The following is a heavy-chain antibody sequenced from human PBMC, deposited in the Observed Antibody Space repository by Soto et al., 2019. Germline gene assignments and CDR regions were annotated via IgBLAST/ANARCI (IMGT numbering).Heavy chain of an antibody. CDR2: LYYSGST. D-gene: IGHD2-8*01. CDR3: VRHRPMAVFDY. J-gene: IGHJ4*02. Sequence: PSETLSLTCTVSGGSIRTSTYYWGWIRQPPGKGLEWIGSLYYSGSTYYNPSLKSRVTISVDTSRNQFSLNLSSVTAADTAVYYCVRHRPMAVFDYWGQGTLVTVSS. V-gene: IGHV4-39*01. CDR1: GGSIRTSTYY.